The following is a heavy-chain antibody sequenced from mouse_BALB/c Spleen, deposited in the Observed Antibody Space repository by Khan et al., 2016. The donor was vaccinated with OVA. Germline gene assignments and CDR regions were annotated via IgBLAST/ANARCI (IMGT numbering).Heavy chain of an antibody. CDR3: ARDGAYYRNDGWFAY. V-gene: IGHV1-4*01. CDR1: GYTFTSYT. Sequence: VQLQQSGAELARPGASVKMSCKASGYTFTSYTIHWIKQRPGQGLEWIGYINPSSGYTNYNQKFKDKATLTADKSSTTAYMPLSSLPSDDSAVYDGARDGAYYRNDGWFAYWGQGTLVTVSA. J-gene: IGHJ3*01. D-gene: IGHD2-14*01. CDR2: INPSSGYT.